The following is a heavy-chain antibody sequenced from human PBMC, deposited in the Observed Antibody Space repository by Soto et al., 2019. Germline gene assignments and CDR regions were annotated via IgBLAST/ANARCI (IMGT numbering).Heavy chain of an antibody. J-gene: IGHJ4*02. Sequence: QVQLVQSGAEVKKPGSSVKVSCKASGGTFSSYTISWVRQAPGQGLEWMGRIIPILGIANYAQKFQGRVTITADKSTSTAYMELSSLRSEDTAVYYCANDYYSSGYPRYWGQGTLVTVSS. CDR2: IIPILGIA. CDR3: ANDYYSSGYPRY. CDR1: GGTFSSYT. D-gene: IGHD3-22*01. V-gene: IGHV1-69*02.